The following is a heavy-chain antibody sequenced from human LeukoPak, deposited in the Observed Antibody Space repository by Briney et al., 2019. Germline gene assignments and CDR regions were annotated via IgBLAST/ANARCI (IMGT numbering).Heavy chain of an antibody. CDR2: IKQDGSEK. J-gene: IGHJ4*02. CDR1: GFTFSIYW. CDR3: ARDRSAAPELIYFDY. D-gene: IGHD1-14*01. Sequence: PGGSLRLSCAASGFTFSIYWMRLVRQAPGKGLEWVANIKQDGSEKYYVDSVKGRFTISRDNAKNSLYLQMNSLRAEDTAVYYCARDRSAAPELIYFDYWGQGTLVTVSS. V-gene: IGHV3-7*01.